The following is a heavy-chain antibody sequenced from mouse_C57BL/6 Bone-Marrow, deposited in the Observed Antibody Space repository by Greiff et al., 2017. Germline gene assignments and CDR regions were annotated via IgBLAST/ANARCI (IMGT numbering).Heavy chain of an antibody. J-gene: IGHJ1*03. V-gene: IGHV5-4*01. Sequence: EVKVVESGGGLVKPGGSLKLSCAASGFTFSSYAMSWVRQTPEKRLEWVATISDGGSYTYYPDNVKGRFTISRDNAKNNLYLQMSHLKSEDTAMYYCAREPVYYGSRGYFDVWGTGTTVTVSS. D-gene: IGHD1-1*01. CDR3: AREPVYYGSRGYFDV. CDR1: GFTFSSYA. CDR2: ISDGGSYT.